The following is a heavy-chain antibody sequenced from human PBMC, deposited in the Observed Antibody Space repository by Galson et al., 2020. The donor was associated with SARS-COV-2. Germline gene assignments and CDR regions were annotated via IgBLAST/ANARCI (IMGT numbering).Heavy chain of an antibody. CDR1: GGSISSGDYY. D-gene: IGHD3-10*01. CDR2: LHTSGST. CDR3: ARGHPITYMMDV. V-gene: IGHV4-61*09. Sequence: SETLSLTCSVSGGSISSGDYYWNWIRQPAGKGLEWIGHLHTSGSTNYSPSLKSRVTMSLDTSKNQFSLKLRSVTAADTAVYYCARGHPITYMMDVWGKGTTVTISS. J-gene: IGHJ6*04.